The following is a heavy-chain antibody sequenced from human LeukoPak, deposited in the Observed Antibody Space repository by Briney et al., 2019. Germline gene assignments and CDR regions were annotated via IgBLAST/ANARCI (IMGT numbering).Heavy chain of an antibody. CDR2: IDWDDDK. CDR1: GFSLSTSGMC. D-gene: IGHD6-13*01. V-gene: IGHV2-70*11. J-gene: IGHJ6*03. CDR3: ARILAAAGTPYYYYYTDV. Sequence: SGPALVKPTQTLTLTCTFSGFSLSTSGMCVSWIRQPPGKALEWLARIDWDDDKYYSTSLKTRLTISKDTSKNQVVLTMTNMDPVDTATYYCARILAAAGTPYYYYYTDVWGKGTTVTVSS.